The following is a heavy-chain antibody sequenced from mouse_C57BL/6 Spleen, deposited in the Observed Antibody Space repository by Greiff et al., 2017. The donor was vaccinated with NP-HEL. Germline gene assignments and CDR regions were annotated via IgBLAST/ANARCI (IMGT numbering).Heavy chain of an antibody. CDR1: GFTFSDYG. Sequence: EVKLMESGGGLVKPGGSLKLSCAASGFTFSDYGMHWVRQAPEKGLEWVAYISSGRSTIYYADTVKGRFTISRDNAKNTLFLQMTSLRSEDTAMYYCARSGPYAMDYWGQGTSVTVSS. CDR3: ARSGPYAMDY. V-gene: IGHV5-17*01. D-gene: IGHD1-3*01. J-gene: IGHJ4*01. CDR2: ISSGRSTI.